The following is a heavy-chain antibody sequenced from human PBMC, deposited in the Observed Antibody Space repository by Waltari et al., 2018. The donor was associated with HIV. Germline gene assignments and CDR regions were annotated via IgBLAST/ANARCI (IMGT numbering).Heavy chain of an antibody. Sequence: QVQLQESGPGLVKPSETLSLTCAVSGYSISSGFYWAWVRQPPGEGLVWMGNVYPSGATTYNPSLASRVSKSLDTAANKFSLKLTSVTAADTAVYYCARYGSGTSFEYWGQGARVTVAS. D-gene: IGHD3-10*01. V-gene: IGHV4-38-2*01. CDR3: ARYGSGTSFEY. CDR2: VYPSGAT. J-gene: IGHJ4*02. CDR1: GYSISSGFY.